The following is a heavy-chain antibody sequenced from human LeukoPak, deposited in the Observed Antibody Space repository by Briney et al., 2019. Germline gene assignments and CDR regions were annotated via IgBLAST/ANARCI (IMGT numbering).Heavy chain of an antibody. J-gene: IGHJ4*02. CDR3: ARVGLYSSGWYWYYFDY. Sequence: GGSLRLSCAASGFTFDDYGMSWVRQAPGKGLEWVSGINWNGGSTGYADSVKGRFTISRDNAKNSLCLQMNSLRAEDTALYYCARVGLYSSGWYWYYFDYWGQGTLVTVSS. CDR2: INWNGGST. V-gene: IGHV3-20*04. D-gene: IGHD6-19*01. CDR1: GFTFDDYG.